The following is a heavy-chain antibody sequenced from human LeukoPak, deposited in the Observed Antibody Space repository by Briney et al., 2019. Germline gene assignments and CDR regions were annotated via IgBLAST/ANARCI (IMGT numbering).Heavy chain of an antibody. J-gene: IGHJ4*02. CDR3: AKDFGG. D-gene: IGHD4-23*01. CDR1: GFTFDDYA. V-gene: IGHV3-9*01. Sequence: QPSRSLRLSCAASGFTFDDYAMHWVRQAPGKGLEWVSGISWNSGSIGYADSVKGRFTISRDNAKNSLYLQMNSLRAEDTALYYCAKDFGGWGQGTLVTVSS. CDR2: ISWNSGSI.